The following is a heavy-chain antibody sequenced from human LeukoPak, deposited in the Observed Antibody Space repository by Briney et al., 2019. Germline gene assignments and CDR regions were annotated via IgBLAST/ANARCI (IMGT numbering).Heavy chain of an antibody. Sequence: PGGSLRLSCAASGFTFSSYGMHWVRQAPGKGLEWVAVIWYDGSNKYYADSVKGRFTISRDNSKNTLYLQMNSLRAEDTAVYYCARCEFWGGDCYSAYWGQGTLVTVSS. J-gene: IGHJ4*02. CDR3: ARCEFWGGDCYSAY. CDR2: IWYDGSNK. D-gene: IGHD2-21*02. V-gene: IGHV3-33*08. CDR1: GFTFSSYG.